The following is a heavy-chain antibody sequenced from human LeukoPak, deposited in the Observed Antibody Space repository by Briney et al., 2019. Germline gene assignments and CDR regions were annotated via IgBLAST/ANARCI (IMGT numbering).Heavy chain of an antibody. D-gene: IGHD6-19*01. Sequence: SGTLSLTCAVSSGSIFSSNWWSWVRQPPGKGLEWIGQIFHSGSTSYSPSLKSRVTISVDMSRNQSSLRLSAVTAADTAVYYCARGGWYFAYWGQGTLVTVSS. J-gene: IGHJ4*02. CDR2: IFHSGST. CDR1: SGSIFSSNW. CDR3: ARGGWYFAY. V-gene: IGHV4-4*02.